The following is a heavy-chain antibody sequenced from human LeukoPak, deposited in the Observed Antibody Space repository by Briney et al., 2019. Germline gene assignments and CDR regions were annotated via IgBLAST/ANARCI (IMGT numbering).Heavy chain of an antibody. Sequence: QTGGSLRLSCAASGFTFSSYAMHWVRQAPGKGLEWVAVISYDGSNQYYADSVKGRFTISRDNSKNTLYLQMNSLRAEDTAVYYCARVRIAVAVYDGFDIWGQGTMVTVSS. CDR3: ARVRIAVAVYDGFDI. D-gene: IGHD6-19*01. V-gene: IGHV3-30*04. J-gene: IGHJ3*02. CDR2: ISYDGSNQ. CDR1: GFTFSSYA.